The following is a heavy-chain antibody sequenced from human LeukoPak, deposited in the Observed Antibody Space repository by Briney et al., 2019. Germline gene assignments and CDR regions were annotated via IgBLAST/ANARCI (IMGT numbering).Heavy chain of an antibody. J-gene: IGHJ5*01. Sequence: GGSLRLSCAASGFTFSDSYMTWVRQAPGKGVEWVAYISGSGHDINYSDSVRGRFTISRDNAKNSLYLQMSSLRVEDTAVYYCTRDPRHFDSCGQGTLVTVSS. CDR1: GFTFSDSY. CDR2: ISGSGHDI. CDR3: TRDPRHFDS. V-gene: IGHV3-11*04. D-gene: IGHD6-6*01.